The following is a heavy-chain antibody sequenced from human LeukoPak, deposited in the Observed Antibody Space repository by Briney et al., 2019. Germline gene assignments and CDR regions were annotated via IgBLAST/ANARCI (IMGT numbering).Heavy chain of an antibody. CDR3: ARPYGSGTNNWFDP. Sequence: SETLSLTCAVYGGSLSGYYWSWIRQPPGKGLEWIGEINHSGSTNYNPSLKSRVTISVDTSKNQFSLKLSSVTAADTAVYYCARPYGSGTNNWFDPWGQGTLVTVSS. CDR2: INHSGST. J-gene: IGHJ5*02. D-gene: IGHD3-10*01. CDR1: GGSLSGYY. V-gene: IGHV4-34*01.